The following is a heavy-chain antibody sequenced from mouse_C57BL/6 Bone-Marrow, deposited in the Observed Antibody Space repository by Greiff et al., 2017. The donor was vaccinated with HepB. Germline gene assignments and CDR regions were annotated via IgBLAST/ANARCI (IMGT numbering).Heavy chain of an antibody. CDR1: GFTFSSYA. CDR2: ISDGGSYT. Sequence: EVQRVESGGGLVKPGGSLKLSCAASGFTFSSYAMSWVRQTPEKRLEWVATISDGGSYTYYPDNVKGRFTISRDNAKNNLYLQISHLKSEDTAMYYCARETMVGFAYWGQGTLVTVSA. CDR3: ARETMVGFAY. V-gene: IGHV5-4*01. J-gene: IGHJ3*01. D-gene: IGHD1-1*02.